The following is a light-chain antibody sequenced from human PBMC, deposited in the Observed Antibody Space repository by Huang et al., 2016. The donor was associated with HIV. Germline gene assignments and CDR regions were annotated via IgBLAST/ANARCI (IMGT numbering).Light chain of an antibody. CDR3: QQYNNWPRT. CDR1: QYVSSN. J-gene: IGKJ2*01. Sequence: ERVMTQSPDTLSVSPGERATLYCRASQYVSSNLAWYQQKPGQAPRLLVYGASTRFIDIPARFSGSGSGTEFTHTISSLQSEESAVYYCQQYNNWPRTFGQGTKLEIK. CDR2: GAS. V-gene: IGKV3-15*01.